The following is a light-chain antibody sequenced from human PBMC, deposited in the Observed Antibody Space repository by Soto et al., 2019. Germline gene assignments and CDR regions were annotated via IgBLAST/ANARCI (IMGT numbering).Light chain of an antibody. V-gene: IGKV3-11*01. CDR2: DAS. J-gene: IGKJ4*01. Sequence: EIVLTHSPATLSLSPCERATLSSRASQSVSSYLAWYQQKPGQAPRLLIYDASNRATGIPARFSGSGSGTDFTLTISSLEPEDFAVYYCQHRSNWPLTFGGGTKVDIK. CDR1: QSVSSY. CDR3: QHRSNWPLT.